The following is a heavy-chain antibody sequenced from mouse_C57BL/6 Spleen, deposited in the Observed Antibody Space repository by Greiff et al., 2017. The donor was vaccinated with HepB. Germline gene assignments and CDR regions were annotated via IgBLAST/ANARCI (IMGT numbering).Heavy chain of an antibody. J-gene: IGHJ3*01. Sequence: QVQLQQPGAELVMPGASVKLSCKASGYTFTSYWLHWVKQRPGQGLEWIGKIDPSDSYTNYNQKFKGKSTLTVDKSSSTAYMQLSSLTSEDSAVYYCARDYGITRFAYWGQGTLVTVSA. CDR2: IDPSDSYT. D-gene: IGHD1-1*01. CDR1: GYTFTSYW. V-gene: IGHV1-69*01. CDR3: ARDYGITRFAY.